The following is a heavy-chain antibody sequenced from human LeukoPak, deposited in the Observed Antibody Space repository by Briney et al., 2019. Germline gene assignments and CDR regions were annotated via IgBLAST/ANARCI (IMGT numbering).Heavy chain of an antibody. CDR1: GGTFSSYA. J-gene: IGHJ4*02. V-gene: IGHV1-69*13. CDR2: IIPIFGTA. CDR3: ARGGVDTAMVLDY. D-gene: IGHD5-18*01. Sequence: GASVKVSCKASGGTFSSYAISWVRQAPGQGLEWMGGIIPIFGTANYAQKFQGRVTITADEPTSTAYMELSSLRSEDTAVYYCARGGVDTAMVLDYWGQGTLVTVSS.